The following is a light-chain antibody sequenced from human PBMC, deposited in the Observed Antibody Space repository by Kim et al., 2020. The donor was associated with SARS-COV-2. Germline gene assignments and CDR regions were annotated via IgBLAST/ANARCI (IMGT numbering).Light chain of an antibody. Sequence: GQSITISCTGTSSDVGGYNYVSWYQHHPGNAPKLMIYDVSKRPSGISNRFSGSKSGNTASLTISGLQAEDDADYYCSSYTSSSTYVYGAGTKVSVL. CDR3: SSYTSSSTYV. CDR2: DVS. J-gene: IGLJ1*01. V-gene: IGLV2-14*03. CDR1: SSDVGGYNY.